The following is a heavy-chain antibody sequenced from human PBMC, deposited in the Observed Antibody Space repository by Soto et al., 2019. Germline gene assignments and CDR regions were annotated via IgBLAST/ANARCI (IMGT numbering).Heavy chain of an antibody. CDR2: ISANNGNT. CDR3: ASGDFWSGFLSY. J-gene: IGHJ4*02. V-gene: IGHV1-18*01. D-gene: IGHD3-3*01. Sequence: ASVKVSCKASGYTFTSYDINWVRQATGQGLEWMGWISANNGNTNYAQKLQGRVTMTTDTSTSTAYMELRSLRSDDTAVYYCASGDFWSGFLSYWGQGTLVTVSS. CDR1: GYTFTSYD.